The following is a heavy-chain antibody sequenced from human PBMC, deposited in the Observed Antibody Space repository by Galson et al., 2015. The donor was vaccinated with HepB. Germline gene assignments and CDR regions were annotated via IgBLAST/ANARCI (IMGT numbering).Heavy chain of an antibody. V-gene: IGHV4-61*01. D-gene: IGHD3-3*01. Sequence: LSLTCTVSGGSVSSGSYYWSWIRQPPGKGLEWIGYVFYTGSTNYNPSLKSRVTISEDMAKNQFSLKLNSVTAADTAVYYCARGYYDFWSGSYFGVAFDYWAQGTPVTVSS. CDR2: VFYTGST. CDR3: ARGYYDFWSGSYFGVAFDY. J-gene: IGHJ4*02. CDR1: GGSVSSGSYY.